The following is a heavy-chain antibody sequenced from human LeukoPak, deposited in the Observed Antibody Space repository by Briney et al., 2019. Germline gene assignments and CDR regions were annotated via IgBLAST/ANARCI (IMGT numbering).Heavy chain of an antibody. CDR3: ARGSGWLQSHFDY. Sequence: GGSLRPSCAASGFTFSDYYMSWIRQAPGKGLEWVSCIGNSGTTIYYADSVKGRFTISRDNAKNSLYLQMNSLRAEDTAVYYCARGSGWLQSHFDYWGQGTLVTVSS. CDR1: GFTFSDYY. J-gene: IGHJ4*02. D-gene: IGHD5-24*01. V-gene: IGHV3-11*01. CDR2: IGNSGTTI.